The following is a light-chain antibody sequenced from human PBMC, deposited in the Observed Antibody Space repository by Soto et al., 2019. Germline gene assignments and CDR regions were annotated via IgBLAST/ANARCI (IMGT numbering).Light chain of an antibody. CDR2: DAS. V-gene: IGKV1-5*01. Sequence: DIQMTQSPSTLSASVGDRVTITCRASQSISSWLAWYQQKPGKAPKLLIYDASSLESGVPSRFSGSGSGTEFTLTISSLKPDDFATYYCQQYQSYSRTFGRGTKVDIK. CDR1: QSISSW. J-gene: IGKJ1*01. CDR3: QQYQSYSRT.